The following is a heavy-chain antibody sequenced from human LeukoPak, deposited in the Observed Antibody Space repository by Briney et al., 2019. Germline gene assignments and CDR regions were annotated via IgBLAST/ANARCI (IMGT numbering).Heavy chain of an antibody. D-gene: IGHD1-26*01. CDR3: ARRRGSGGYFDY. J-gene: IGHJ4*02. CDR2: IYYSGST. CDR1: GGSISSSSYY. Sequence: PSETLSLTCTVSGGSISSSSYYWGWIRQPPGKGLEWIGSIYYSGSTYYNPSLKSRVTISVDTSKNQFSLKLSSVTAADTAVYYCARRRGSGGYFDYWGQGTLVTVSS. V-gene: IGHV4-39*01.